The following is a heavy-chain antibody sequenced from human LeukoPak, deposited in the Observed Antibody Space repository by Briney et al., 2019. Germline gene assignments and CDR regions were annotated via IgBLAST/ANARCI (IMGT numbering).Heavy chain of an antibody. CDR1: GFTFSSYW. Sequence: GGSLRLSCAASGFTFSSYWMSWVRQAPGKGLEWVANIKQDGSEKYYVDSVKGRFTISRDNSKNTLYLQMNSLRAEDTAVYYCAKITFGGVIVIGISFDYWGQGTLVTVSS. V-gene: IGHV3-7*03. CDR2: IKQDGSEK. D-gene: IGHD3-16*02. CDR3: AKITFGGVIVIGISFDY. J-gene: IGHJ4*02.